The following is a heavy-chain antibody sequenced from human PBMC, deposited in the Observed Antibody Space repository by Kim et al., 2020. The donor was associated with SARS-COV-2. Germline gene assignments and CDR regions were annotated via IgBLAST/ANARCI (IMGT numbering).Heavy chain of an antibody. D-gene: IGHD1-7*01. J-gene: IGHJ6*02. Sequence: VKGRFTISRDNSKNTLYLQMNSLRAEDTAVYYCAKAPNWNSGGNYYGMDVWGQGTTVTVSS. V-gene: IGHV3-30*02. CDR3: AKAPNWNSGGNYYGMDV.